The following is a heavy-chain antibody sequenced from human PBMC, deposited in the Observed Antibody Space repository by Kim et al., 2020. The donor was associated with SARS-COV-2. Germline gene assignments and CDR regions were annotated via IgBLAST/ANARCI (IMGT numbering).Heavy chain of an antibody. Sequence: GGSLRLSCAASGFTFSSYAMHWVRQAPGKGLEWVAVISYDGSNKYYADSVKGRFTISRDNSKNTLYLQMNSLRAEDTAVYYCARKHSGNYRWAFDLWGQGTMVTVSS. CDR1: GFTFSSYA. D-gene: IGHD1-26*01. CDR2: ISYDGSNK. CDR3: ARKHSGNYRWAFDL. J-gene: IGHJ3*01. V-gene: IGHV3-30*04.